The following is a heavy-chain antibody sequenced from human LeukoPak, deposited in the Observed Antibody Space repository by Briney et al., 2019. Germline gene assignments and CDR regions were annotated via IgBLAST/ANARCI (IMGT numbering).Heavy chain of an antibody. Sequence: SETLSLTCAVYGGSLSHYYWSWIRQPPGKGLEWIGEINHSGSTNYNPSLKGRVTISVDMSKNQFSLELTSVTAADTAVYYCARGPASGSNFAWFDPWGQGTLVTVSS. D-gene: IGHD3-10*01. V-gene: IGHV4-34*01. CDR3: ARGPASGSNFAWFDP. CDR1: GGSLSHYY. J-gene: IGHJ5*02. CDR2: INHSGST.